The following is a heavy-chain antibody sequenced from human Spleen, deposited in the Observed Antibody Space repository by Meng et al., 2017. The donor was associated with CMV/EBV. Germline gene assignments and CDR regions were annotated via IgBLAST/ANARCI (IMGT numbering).Heavy chain of an antibody. D-gene: IGHD1-26*01. CDR3: ARHLRGYSWPKSD. Sequence: SGGSVSSGSYYWSWIRQPPGKGLEWIGYIYYSGSTNYNPSLKSRVTISVDTSKNQFSLRLNSVTATDTAVYYCARHLRGYSWPKSDWGQGTLVTVSS. CDR2: IYYSGST. V-gene: IGHV4-61*01. J-gene: IGHJ4*02. CDR1: GGSVSSGSYY.